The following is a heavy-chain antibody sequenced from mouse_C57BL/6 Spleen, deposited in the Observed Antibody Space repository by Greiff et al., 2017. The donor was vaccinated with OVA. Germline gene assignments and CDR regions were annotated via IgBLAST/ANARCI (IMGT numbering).Heavy chain of an antibody. CDR3: TRYYGSSWFAY. D-gene: IGHD1-1*01. CDR2: IDPETGGT. V-gene: IGHV1-15*01. CDR1: GYTFTDYE. Sequence: QVQLQQSGAELVRPGASVTLSCKASGYTFTDYEMHWVKQTPVHGLEWIGAIDPETGGTAYNQKFKGKAILTADKSSSTAYMELRSLTSEDSAVDYCTRYYGSSWFAYWGQGTLVTVSA. J-gene: IGHJ3*01.